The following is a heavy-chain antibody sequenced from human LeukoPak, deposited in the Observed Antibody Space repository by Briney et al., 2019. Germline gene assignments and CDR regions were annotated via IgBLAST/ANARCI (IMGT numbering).Heavy chain of an antibody. CDR1: GFTFSSYA. J-gene: IGHJ4*02. V-gene: IGHV3-30*04. CDR3: ASGFGPDY. D-gene: IGHD3-10*01. Sequence: QRWGSLRLSCAASGFTFSSYAMHWVRQAPGKGLEWVAVISYDGSNKYYADSVKGRFTISRDNSKNTLYLQMNSPRAEDTAVYYCASGFGPDYWGQGTLVTVSS. CDR2: ISYDGSNK.